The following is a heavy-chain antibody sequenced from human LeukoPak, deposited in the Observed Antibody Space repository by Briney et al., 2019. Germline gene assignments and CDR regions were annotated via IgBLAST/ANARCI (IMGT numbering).Heavy chain of an antibody. D-gene: IGHD2-2*01. Sequence: SQTLSLTCTVSGGSISSGSYYWSWIRQPAGKGLEWIGRIYASGSTDYNPSLKSRVTISVDTSKNQFSLKLTPVTAADTAVYYCAKDHGGCTSCYVSEPDAFDIWGQGTMVTVSS. J-gene: IGHJ3*02. CDR1: GGSISSGSYY. CDR3: AKDHGGCTSCYVSEPDAFDI. CDR2: IYASGST. V-gene: IGHV4-61*02.